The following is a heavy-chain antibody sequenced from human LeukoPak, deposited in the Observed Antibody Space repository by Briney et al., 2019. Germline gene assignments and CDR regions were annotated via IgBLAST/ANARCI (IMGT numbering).Heavy chain of an antibody. V-gene: IGHV1-18*01. CDR3: ARVARDSSGWWSAYYYYYMDV. D-gene: IGHD6-19*01. Sequence: ASVKVSCKASGYTFTSYGISWVRQAPGQGLEWMGWISAYNGNTNYAQKLQGRVTMTTDTSTSTAYMELRSLRSDDTAVYYCARVARDSSGWWSAYYYYYMDVWGKGTTVTVSS. CDR1: GYTFTSYG. CDR2: ISAYNGNT. J-gene: IGHJ6*03.